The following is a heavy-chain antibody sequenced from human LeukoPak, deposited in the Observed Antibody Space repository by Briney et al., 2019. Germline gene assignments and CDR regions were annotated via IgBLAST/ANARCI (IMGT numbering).Heavy chain of an antibody. CDR1: GFTFSSYS. J-gene: IGHJ6*02. CDR2: ISSSSSYI. D-gene: IGHD6-19*01. V-gene: IGHV3-21*01. CDR3: ARVPEQWLVLRYGMDV. Sequence: GGSLRLSCAASGFTFSSYSMNWVRQAPWKGLEWVSSISSSSSYIYYADSVKGRFTISRDNAKNSLYLQMNSLRAEDTAVYYCARVPEQWLVLRYGMDVWGQGTTVTVSS.